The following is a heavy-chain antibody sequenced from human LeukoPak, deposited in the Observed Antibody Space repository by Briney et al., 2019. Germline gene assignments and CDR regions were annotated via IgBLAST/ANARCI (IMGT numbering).Heavy chain of an antibody. CDR2: ISSSSSYI. J-gene: IGHJ5*02. D-gene: IGHD6-19*01. CDR1: GFTFSDYY. Sequence: PGGSLRLSCAASGFTFSDYYMSWIRQAPGKGLEWVSSISSSSSYIYYADSVKGRFTISRDNAKNSLYLQMNSLRAEDTAVYYCARGAYSSGWYWFDPWGQGTLVTVSS. CDR3: ARGAYSSGWYWFDP. V-gene: IGHV3-11*06.